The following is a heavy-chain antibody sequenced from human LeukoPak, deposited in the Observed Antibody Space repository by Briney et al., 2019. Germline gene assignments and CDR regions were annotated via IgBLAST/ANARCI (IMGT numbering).Heavy chain of an antibody. CDR3: ARVTFGATTNNYYFYHMDV. Sequence: GGALRLSCAASGFTFSIYSMCWVRQAPGKGLEWVSPINSNGAYINYADSVKDRFTISRDNAKNSLYLQMSSLRAEDTAVYYCARVTFGATTNNYYFYHMDVWGKGTSVTVSS. CDR2: INSNGAYI. D-gene: IGHD5-24*01. CDR1: GFTFSIYS. J-gene: IGHJ6*03. V-gene: IGHV3-21*01.